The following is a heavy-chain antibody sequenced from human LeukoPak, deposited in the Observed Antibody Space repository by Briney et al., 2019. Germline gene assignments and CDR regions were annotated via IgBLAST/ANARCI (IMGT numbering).Heavy chain of an antibody. CDR3: ARVQFSSGSLDY. J-gene: IGHJ4*02. Sequence: SETLSLTCAVYGGSFSGYYWSWIRQPPGKGLEWIGEIYHSGRTNFNPSLKSRVTISVDKSKNQFSLRLNSVTAADTAVYYCARVQFSSGSLDYWGQGTLVTVSS. CDR1: GGSFSGYY. V-gene: IGHV4-34*01. CDR2: IYHSGRT. D-gene: IGHD6-19*01.